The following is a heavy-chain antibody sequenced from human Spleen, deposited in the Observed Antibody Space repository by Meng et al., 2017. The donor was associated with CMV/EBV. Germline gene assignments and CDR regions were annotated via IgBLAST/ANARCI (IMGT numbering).Heavy chain of an antibody. CDR1: GFTFNNAW. V-gene: IGHV3-15*01. CDR2: IKSKTDGGTG. CDR3: TTRGYCTNTSCYGPDY. D-gene: IGHD2-2*01. J-gene: IGHJ4*02. Sequence: GESLKISCAASGFTFNNAWMTWVRQAPGKGLEWVGRIKSKTDGGTGDYAAPVKGRFTISRDDSKNMLYLQLNGLTTDDTAVYYCTTRGYCTNTSCYGPDYWGQGTLVTVSS.